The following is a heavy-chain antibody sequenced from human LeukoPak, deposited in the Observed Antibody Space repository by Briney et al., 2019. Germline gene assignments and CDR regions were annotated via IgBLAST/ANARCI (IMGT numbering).Heavy chain of an antibody. CDR1: GFTFSNYA. V-gene: IGHV3-23*01. CDR3: AKHLLVGGTRGAYAFDI. D-gene: IGHD1-26*01. J-gene: IGHJ3*02. Sequence: GGSLRLSCAASGFTFSNYAMSWVRQAPGKGLEWVSLIGGITTNTYYADSVKGRFTISRDNSKNTLDLQMNSLRAEDTAGYYCAKHLLVGGTRGAYAFDIWGRGTMVTVSS. CDR2: IGGITTNT.